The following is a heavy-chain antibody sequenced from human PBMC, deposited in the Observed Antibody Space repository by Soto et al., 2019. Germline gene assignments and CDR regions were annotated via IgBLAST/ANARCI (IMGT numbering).Heavy chain of an antibody. CDR1: GYTFYSHS. Sequence: QVQLVQSGAEVKKPGASVKVSCKASGYTFYSHSISWVRQAPGQGLEWMGRINADYGNTQYAQKFRGRVTMTTDTSTTTVYMELTNLRSDDTAVYYCARCIQGDYYYGMDVWGQGTTVTVSS. J-gene: IGHJ6*02. CDR2: INADYGNT. CDR3: ARCIQGDYYYGMDV. V-gene: IGHV1-18*01. D-gene: IGHD5-18*01.